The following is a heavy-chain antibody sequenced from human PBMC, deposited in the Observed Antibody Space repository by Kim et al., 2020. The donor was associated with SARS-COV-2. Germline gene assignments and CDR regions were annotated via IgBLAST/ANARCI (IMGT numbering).Heavy chain of an antibody. CDR1: GFTFSSYA. CDR3: ARAKWEGTYYCFDY. D-gene: IGHD1-26*01. V-gene: IGHV3-30-3*01. Sequence: GGSLRLSCAASGFTFSSYAMHWVRQAPGKGLEWVAVISYDGSNKYYADSVKGRFTISRDNSKNTLYLQMNSLRAEDTAVYYCARAKWEGTYYCFDYWGQGTLVTVSS. J-gene: IGHJ4*02. CDR2: ISYDGSNK.